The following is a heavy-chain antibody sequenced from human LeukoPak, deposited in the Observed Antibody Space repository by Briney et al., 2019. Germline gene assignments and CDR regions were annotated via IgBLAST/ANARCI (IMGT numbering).Heavy chain of an antibody. CDR1: GFRFTDYS. V-gene: IGHV3-23*01. CDR3: VKDRPCETCIPMDA. Sequence: GGSLRLSCAASGFRFTDYSMSWVRQAPGKGLEWVAGLSRSGEYKYYADSVKGRFTISRDNSKDTVSLQMNSLRAEDSAIYFCVKDRPCETCIPMDAWGQGTTVTVSS. D-gene: IGHD2-2*02. CDR2: LSRSGEYK. J-gene: IGHJ6*02.